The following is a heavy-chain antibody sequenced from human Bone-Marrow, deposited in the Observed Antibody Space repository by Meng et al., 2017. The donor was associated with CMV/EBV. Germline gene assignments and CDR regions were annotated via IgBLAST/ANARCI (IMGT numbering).Heavy chain of an antibody. V-gene: IGHV3-23*01. J-gene: IGHJ4*02. CDR2: ISGSGGST. CDR1: GFTFSSYA. CDR3: AKRRDYYDSSGYSY. Sequence: GEPLKISCAASGFTFSSYAMSWVRQAPGKGLEWVSAISGSGGSTYYADSVKGRFTISRDNSKNTLYLQMNSLRAEDTAVYYCAKRRDYYDSSGYSYWGQGTLVTVSS. D-gene: IGHD3-22*01.